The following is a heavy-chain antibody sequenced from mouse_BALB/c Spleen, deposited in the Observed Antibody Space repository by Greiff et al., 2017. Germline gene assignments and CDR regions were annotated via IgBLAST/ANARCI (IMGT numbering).Heavy chain of an antibody. D-gene: IGHD4-1*01. Sequence: EVQLQQSGPGLVKPSQSLSLTCTVTGYSITSDYAWNWIRQSPGNKLEWMGYISYSGSTSYNPSLKSRITITRDTSKNPYFLQLNSVTPEDTATYYCARKELGRFAYWGQGTLVTVSA. CDR2: ISYSGST. CDR1: GYSITSDYA. V-gene: IGHV3-2*02. J-gene: IGHJ3*01. CDR3: ARKELGRFAY.